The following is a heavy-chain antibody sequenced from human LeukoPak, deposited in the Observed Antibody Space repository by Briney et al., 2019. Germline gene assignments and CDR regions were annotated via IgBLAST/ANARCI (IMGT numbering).Heavy chain of an antibody. CDR2: ISGSGGST. Sequence: PGGSLRLSCAASGFTFSSYAMSWVRQAPGKGLEWVSAISGSGGSTYYADSVKGRFTISRDNSKNTLYLQMNSLRAEDTAVYYCARQMFFMIVTLWAFDIWGQGTMVTVSS. CDR3: ARQMFFMIVTLWAFDI. D-gene: IGHD3-22*01. CDR1: GFTFSSYA. V-gene: IGHV3-23*01. J-gene: IGHJ3*02.